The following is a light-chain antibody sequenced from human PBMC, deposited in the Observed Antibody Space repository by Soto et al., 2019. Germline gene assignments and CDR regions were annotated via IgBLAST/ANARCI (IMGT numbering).Light chain of an antibody. CDR2: GAS. CDR1: QSVSSL. V-gene: IGKV3-20*01. CDR3: QQYGSSGT. J-gene: IGKJ1*01. Sequence: EIVLTQSPATLSLSPGERATLSCRASQSVSSLLAWYQQKSGQPPRLLIYGASNRATGIPDRFSGSGSGTDFTLTISRLEPEDFAVYYCQQYGSSGTFGQGTKVEIK.